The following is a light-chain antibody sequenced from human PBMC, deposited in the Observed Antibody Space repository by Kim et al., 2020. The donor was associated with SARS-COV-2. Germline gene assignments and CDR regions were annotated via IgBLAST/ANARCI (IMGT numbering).Light chain of an antibody. J-gene: IGKJ3*01. Sequence: VLTQSPATLSVSPGERATLSCRASQSVGGLLAWYQQKPGQVPSLLIYGASTRATDIPARFSGSGSGTDFTLTISSLQSEDFATYYCQQYNDWPITFGPGTKVDIK. CDR3: QQYNDWPIT. CDR2: GAS. CDR1: QSVGGL. V-gene: IGKV3D-15*01.